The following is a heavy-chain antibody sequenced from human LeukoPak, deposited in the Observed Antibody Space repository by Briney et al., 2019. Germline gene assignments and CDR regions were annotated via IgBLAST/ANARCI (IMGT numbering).Heavy chain of an antibody. CDR2: INHSGST. CDR3: ASGSTSSFYYYNGMDV. D-gene: IGHD6-13*01. J-gene: IGHJ6*02. CDR1: GGSLSGYY. V-gene: IGHV4-34*01. Sequence: SETLSLTCAVYGGSLSGYYWSWIRQPPGKGLEWIGEINHSGSTNYNPSLKSRVTISVDTSKNQFSLKLSSVTAADTAVYYCASGSTSSFYYYNGMDVWGQGTTVTVSS.